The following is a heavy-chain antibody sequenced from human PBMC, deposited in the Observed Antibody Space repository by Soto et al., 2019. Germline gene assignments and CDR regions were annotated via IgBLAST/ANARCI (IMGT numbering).Heavy chain of an antibody. CDR2: IYSSGST. CDR3: ARRADYYCYLEN. Sequence: QVQLQESGPGLVKPSETLSLTCSVAGGSINRSFWSWLRQSPGKGLEWIGYIYSSGSTSYNHSLKSRVTMSVDASNNQFYLNLRSVTAADTAVYYCARRADYYCYLENWGQGTLVTVSA. D-gene: IGHD3-10*01. V-gene: IGHV4-4*08. CDR1: GGSINRSF. J-gene: IGHJ4*02.